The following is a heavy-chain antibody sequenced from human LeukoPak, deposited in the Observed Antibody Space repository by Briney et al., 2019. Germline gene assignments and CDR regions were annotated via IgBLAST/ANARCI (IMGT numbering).Heavy chain of an antibody. CDR1: GYTFRNYA. CDR3: ARGREYADY. J-gene: IGHJ4*02. CDR2: INTNTGNP. V-gene: IGHV7-4-1*02. D-gene: IGHD2-2*01. Sequence: GASVKVSCKASGYTFRNYAINWLRQAPGQGLEWMGWINTNTGNPTYAQGFTGRFAFSLDTSVSTAYLQISSLKAEDTALYYCARGREYADYWGQGTLVSVSS.